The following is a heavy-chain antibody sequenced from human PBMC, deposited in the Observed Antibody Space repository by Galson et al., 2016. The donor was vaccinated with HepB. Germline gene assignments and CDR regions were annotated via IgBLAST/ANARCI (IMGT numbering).Heavy chain of an antibody. J-gene: IGHJ4*01. CDR1: AGSISSYY. D-gene: IGHD4-17*01. V-gene: IGHV4-4*07. CDR3: ARGLSYGDPYLWYFDS. CDR2: VQLSGRT. Sequence: SETLSLTCAVSAGSISSYYWTWIRQPAGKGLEWIGRVQLSGRTNYAPSLRSRVTMSLDTSKNQFSLRLSSLTAADTAVYYCARGLSYGDPYLWYFDSWGPGILVTVSS.